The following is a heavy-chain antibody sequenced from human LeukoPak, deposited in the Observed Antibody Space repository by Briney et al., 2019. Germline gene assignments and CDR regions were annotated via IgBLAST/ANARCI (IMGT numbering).Heavy chain of an antibody. V-gene: IGHV5-51*01. CDR2: IYPGDSDT. Sequence: ETLSLTCTVSGGSISSYYWSWIRQPPGKGLEWMGIIYPGDSDTKYGASFQGQVTFSVDRSINTAYLQWNSLKPSDTATYYCAREGGRFFDPWGQGTLVTVSS. J-gene: IGHJ5*02. CDR3: AREGGRFFDP. D-gene: IGHD3-16*01. CDR1: GGSISSYY.